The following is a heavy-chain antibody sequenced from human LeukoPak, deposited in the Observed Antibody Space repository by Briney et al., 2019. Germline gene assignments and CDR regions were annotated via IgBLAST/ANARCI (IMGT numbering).Heavy chain of an antibody. CDR1: GGSISSGGYS. CDR2: IYHSGST. J-gene: IGHJ3*02. Sequence: SETLFLTCAVSGGSISSGGYSWSWIRQPPGKGLEWIGYIYHSGSTYYNPSLKSRVTISVDRSKNQFSLKLSSVTAADTAVYYCARGITGDDAFDIWGQGTMVTVSS. V-gene: IGHV4-30-2*01. CDR3: ARGITGDDAFDI. D-gene: IGHD7-27*01.